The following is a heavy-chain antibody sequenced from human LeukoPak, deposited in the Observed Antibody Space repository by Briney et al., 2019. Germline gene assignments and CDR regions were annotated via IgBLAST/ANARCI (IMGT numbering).Heavy chain of an antibody. CDR1: GYTFTSYG. CDR3: ARHFYGSGTYYHFDY. V-gene: IGHV1-18*01. D-gene: IGHD3-10*01. J-gene: IGHJ4*02. CDR2: ISPYNGNT. Sequence: ASVKVSCKASGYTFTSYGISWVRQAPGQGPEWMGWISPYNGNTNYAQKFQGRATMTTDTSTGTAYMELRSLRSDDTAVYYCARHFYGSGTYYHFDYWGQGTLVTVSS.